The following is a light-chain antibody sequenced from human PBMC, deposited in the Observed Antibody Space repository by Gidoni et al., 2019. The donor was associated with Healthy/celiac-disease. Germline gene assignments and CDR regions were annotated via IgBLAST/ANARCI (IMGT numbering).Light chain of an antibody. V-gene: IGLV3-1*01. CDR1: TLGDKY. CDR2: QDS. CDR3: QAWDSSTSYV. Sequence: SYALSPPPSVSVSPGQTASITCSGDTLGDKYACWYQQKPEQSPVLVIYQDSKRPSGIPERFSGSNSGNTATLTISGTQAMDEADYYCQAWDSSTSYVFGTGTKVTVL. J-gene: IGLJ1*01.